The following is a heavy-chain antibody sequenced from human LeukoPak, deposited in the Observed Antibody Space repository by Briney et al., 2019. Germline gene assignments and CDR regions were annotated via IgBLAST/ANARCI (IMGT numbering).Heavy chain of an antibody. J-gene: IGHJ5*02. CDR3: ARERGYYYGSGSYFWFDP. V-gene: IGHV4-4*07. CDR2: IYTSGST. CDR1: GGSISSYY. Sequence: SETLSLTCTVSGGSISSYYWSWIRQPAGKGLEWIGRIYTSGSTNYSPSLKSRVTISADKSKNQFSLKLSSVTAADTAVYYCARERGYYYGSGSYFWFDPWGQGTLVTVSS. D-gene: IGHD3-10*01.